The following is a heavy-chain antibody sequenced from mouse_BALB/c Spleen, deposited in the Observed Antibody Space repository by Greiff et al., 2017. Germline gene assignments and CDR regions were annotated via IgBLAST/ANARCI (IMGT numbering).Heavy chain of an antibody. D-gene: IGHD2-1*01. CDR2: ISYSGST. CDR1: GYSITSDYA. J-gene: IGHJ4*01. CDR3: ARGDGNYVGNAMDY. V-gene: IGHV3-2*02. Sequence: VQLKQSGPGLVKPSQSLSLTCTVTGYSITSDYAWNWIRQFPGNKLEWMGYISYSGSTSYNPSLKSRISITRDTSKNQFFLQLNSVTTEDTATYYCARGDGNYVGNAMDYWGQGTSVTVSS.